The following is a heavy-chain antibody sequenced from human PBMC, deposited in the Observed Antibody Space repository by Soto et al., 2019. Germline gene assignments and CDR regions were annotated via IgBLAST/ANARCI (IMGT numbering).Heavy chain of an antibody. CDR3: ARDLDCGGDCYSLDY. Sequence: PGGSLRLSCAASGFTFSSYGMHWVRQAPGKGLEWVAVIWYDGSNKYYADSVKGRFTISRDNSKNTLYLQMNRLRAEDTAVYYCARDLDCGGDCYSLDYWGQGTLVTVS. J-gene: IGHJ4*02. CDR1: GFTFSSYG. CDR2: IWYDGSNK. V-gene: IGHV3-33*01. D-gene: IGHD2-21*02.